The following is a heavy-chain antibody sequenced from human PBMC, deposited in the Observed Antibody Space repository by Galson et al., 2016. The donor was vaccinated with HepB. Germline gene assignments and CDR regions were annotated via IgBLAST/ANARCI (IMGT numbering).Heavy chain of an antibody. CDR2: ISDTSDYI. CDR1: GFSFSSYS. CDR3: ARNLFSGAGYSVDY. Sequence: SLRLSCAASGFSFSSYSMNWVRQAPGKGLEWVSSISDTSDYIYHADSLKGRFTISRDNTKNLAFLQMDSLRAEDTAVYYCARNLFSGAGYSVDYWGPGTLVTVSS. V-gene: IGHV3-21*01. D-gene: IGHD2-15*01. J-gene: IGHJ4*02.